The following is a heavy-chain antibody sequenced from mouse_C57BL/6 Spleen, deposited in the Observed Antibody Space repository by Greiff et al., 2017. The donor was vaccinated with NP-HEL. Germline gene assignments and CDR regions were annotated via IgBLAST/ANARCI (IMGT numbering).Heavy chain of an antibody. J-gene: IGHJ1*03. CDR1: GYTFTSYW. Sequence: QVQLKQPGAELVRPGSSVKLSCKASGYTFTSYWMDWVKQRPGQGLEWIGNIYPSDSETHYNQKFKDKATLTVDKSSSTAYMQLSSLTSEDSAVYYCAREDYGSSFRYFDVWGTGTTVTVSS. V-gene: IGHV1-61*01. D-gene: IGHD1-1*01. CDR3: AREDYGSSFRYFDV. CDR2: IYPSDSET.